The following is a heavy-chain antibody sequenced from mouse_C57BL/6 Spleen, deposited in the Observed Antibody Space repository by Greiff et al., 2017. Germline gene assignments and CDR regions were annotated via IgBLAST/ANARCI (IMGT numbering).Heavy chain of an antibody. CDR3: AKDRCGSDWYFDV. V-gene: IGHV1-55*01. CDR1: GYTFTSYW. J-gene: IGHJ1*03. Sequence: QVQLKQPGAELVKPGASVKMSCKASGYTFTSYWITWVKQRPGQGLEWIGEIYPGSGSTNYNQKFKSKATLTVDTSSSTAYMQLSSLASEDSAVCYSAKDRCGSDWYFDVWGTGTTVTVSS. D-gene: IGHD1-1*01. CDR2: IYPGSGST.